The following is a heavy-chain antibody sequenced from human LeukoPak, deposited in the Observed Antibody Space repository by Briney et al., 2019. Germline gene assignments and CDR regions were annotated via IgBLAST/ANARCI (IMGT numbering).Heavy chain of an antibody. CDR2: ISYDGSNK. CDR1: GFTFSSYA. D-gene: IGHD3-9*01. CDR3: ARGYYDILTGYNYYYYMDV. V-gene: IGHV3-30*04. Sequence: GGSLRLSCAASGFTFSSYAMHWVRQAPGKGLEWVAVISYDGSNKYYADSVKGRFTISRDNSKNTLYLQMNSLRAEDTAVYYCARGYYDILTGYNYYYYMDVWGKGTTVTVSS. J-gene: IGHJ6*03.